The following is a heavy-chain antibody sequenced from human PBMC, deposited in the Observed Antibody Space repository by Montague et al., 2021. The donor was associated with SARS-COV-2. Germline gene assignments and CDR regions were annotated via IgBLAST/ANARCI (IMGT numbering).Heavy chain of an antibody. CDR2: ISYDGSNK. D-gene: IGHD5-18*01. Sequence: SLRLSCAASGFTFSSYVMHWVRQAPGKGLEWVADISYDGSNKDYADSVKGRFTISRDNSKNTLYLQMNSLRAEDTAVYYCARVGRRYSCGAHFDYWGQGTLVTVSS. V-gene: IGHV3-30*04. J-gene: IGHJ4*02. CDR1: GFTFSSYV. CDR3: ARVGRRYSCGAHFDY.